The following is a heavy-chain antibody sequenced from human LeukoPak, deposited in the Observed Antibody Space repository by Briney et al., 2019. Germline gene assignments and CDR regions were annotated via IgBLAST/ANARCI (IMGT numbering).Heavy chain of an antibody. D-gene: IGHD3-3*01. CDR1: GGSFSGYY. V-gene: IGHV4-34*01. Sequence: SETLSLTCAVYGGSFSGYYWSWIRQPPGKGLEWIGEINHSGSTNYNPSLKSRVTISVDTSKNQFSLKLSSATAADTAVYYCARGKYYDFWSGNSNWFDHWGQGTLVTVSS. CDR2: INHSGST. J-gene: IGHJ5*02. CDR3: ARGKYYDFWSGNSNWFDH.